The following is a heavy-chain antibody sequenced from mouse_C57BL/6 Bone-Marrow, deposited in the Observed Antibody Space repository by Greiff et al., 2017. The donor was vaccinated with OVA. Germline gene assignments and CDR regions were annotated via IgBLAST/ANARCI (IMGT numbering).Heavy chain of an antibody. V-gene: IGHV5-4*01. CDR1: GFTFSSYA. CDR2: ISDGGSYT. Sequence: EVQGVESGGGLVKPGGSLKLSCAASGFTFSSYAMSWVRQTPEQRLEWVATISDGGSYTYYPDNVKGRFTISRDKAKNNLYLQRSQLKSEDTAMYYCASHYGSSYYWYFDVWGTGTTVTVSS. D-gene: IGHD1-1*01. CDR3: ASHYGSSYYWYFDV. J-gene: IGHJ1*03.